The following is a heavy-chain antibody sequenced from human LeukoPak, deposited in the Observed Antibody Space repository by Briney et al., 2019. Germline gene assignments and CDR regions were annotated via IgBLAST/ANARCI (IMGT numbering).Heavy chain of an antibody. J-gene: IGHJ4*02. D-gene: IGHD2-2*01. CDR3: ARDQVVVPAATAFDY. CDR2: INPNSGGT. V-gene: IGHV1-2*02. Sequence: ASVKVSCKASGYTFTGYYMHWARQAPGQGLEWMGWINPNSGGTNYAQKFQGRVTMTRDTSISTAYMELSRLRSDDTAVYYCARDQVVVPAATAFDYWGQGTLVTVSS. CDR1: GYTFTGYY.